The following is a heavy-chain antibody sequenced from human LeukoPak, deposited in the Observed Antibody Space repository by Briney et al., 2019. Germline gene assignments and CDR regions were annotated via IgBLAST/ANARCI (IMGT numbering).Heavy chain of an antibody. CDR3: ARDLEDSGSYFNWFDP. V-gene: IGHV1-18*01. D-gene: IGHD3-10*01. J-gene: IGHJ5*02. CDR1: GYTFTSYG. Sequence: ASVKVSCKASGYTFTSYGISWVRQAPGQGLEWMGWISAYNGNTNYAQKLQGRVTMTTDTSTSTAYMELRSLRSDDTAVYYYARDLEDSGSYFNWFDPWGQGTLVTVSS. CDR2: ISAYNGNT.